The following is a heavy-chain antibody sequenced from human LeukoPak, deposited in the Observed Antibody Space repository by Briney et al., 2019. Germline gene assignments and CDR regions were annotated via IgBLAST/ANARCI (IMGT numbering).Heavy chain of an antibody. CDR3: ARCSTRSNYYYGMDV. D-gene: IGHD2-2*01. V-gene: IGHV4-34*01. CDR1: GGSFSGYY. CDR2: INHSGST. J-gene: IGHJ6*04. Sequence: SETLSLTCAVYGGSFSGYYWSWIRQPPGKGLEWIGEINHSGSTNYNPSLKSRVTISVDTSKNQFSLKLSSVTAADTAVYYCARCSTRSNYYYGMDVWGKGTPVTVSS.